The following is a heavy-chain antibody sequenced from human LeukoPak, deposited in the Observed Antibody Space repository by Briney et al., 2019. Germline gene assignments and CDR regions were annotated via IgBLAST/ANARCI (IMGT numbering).Heavy chain of an antibody. J-gene: IGHJ5*02. CDR2: IYPGDSDT. D-gene: IGHD2-8*01. Sequence: GESLKISCKGFGYSFTTFWIGWVRQLPGKGLEWMGIIYPGDSDTRYSPSFQGQVNISADKSINTAYLQWSSLKASDTAMYYCARGFCTIDNCDNWFDPWGQGTLVTVSS. V-gene: IGHV5-51*01. CDR1: GYSFTTFW. CDR3: ARGFCTIDNCDNWFDP.